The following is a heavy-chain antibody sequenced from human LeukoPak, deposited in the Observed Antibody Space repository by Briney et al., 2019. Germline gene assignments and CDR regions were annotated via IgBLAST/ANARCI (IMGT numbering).Heavy chain of an antibody. CDR3: ARDRTSGYDEEDAFDI. J-gene: IGHJ3*02. D-gene: IGHD5-12*01. V-gene: IGHV3-21*01. CDR2: ISSSSSYI. CDR1: GFTFSSYS. Sequence: KSGGSLRLSCAASGFTFSSYSMNWVRQAPGKGLEWVSSISSSSSYIYYADSVKGRFTISRDNAKNSLYLQMNSLRAEDTAVYYCARDRTSGYDEEDAFDIWGQGTMVTVSS.